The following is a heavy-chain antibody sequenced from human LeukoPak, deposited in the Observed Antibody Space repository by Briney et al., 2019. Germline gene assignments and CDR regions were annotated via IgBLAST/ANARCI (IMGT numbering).Heavy chain of an antibody. CDR2: ISAYNGNT. Sequence: GASVKVSCKASGYTFTSYGISWVRQAPGQGLEWMGWISAYNGNTNYAQKLQGRVTMTTDTSTSTAYMELRSLRSDDTAVYYCAKDPGYSSSWYLYYMDVWGKGTTVTISS. J-gene: IGHJ6*03. CDR1: GYTFTSYG. D-gene: IGHD6-13*01. V-gene: IGHV1-18*01. CDR3: AKDPGYSSSWYLYYMDV.